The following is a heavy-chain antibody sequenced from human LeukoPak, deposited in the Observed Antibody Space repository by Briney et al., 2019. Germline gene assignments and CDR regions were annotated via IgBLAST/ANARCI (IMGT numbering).Heavy chain of an antibody. Sequence: SETLSLTCTVSGGSISSGDYYWSWIRQPPGKGLEWIGYIYYSGSTYYNPSLKSRVTISVDTSKNRFSLKLSSVTAADTAVYYCARGPNWTGMDVWGQGTTVTVSS. J-gene: IGHJ6*02. CDR3: ARGPNWTGMDV. D-gene: IGHD1-20*01. CDR2: IYYSGST. V-gene: IGHV4-30-4*01. CDR1: GGSISSGDYY.